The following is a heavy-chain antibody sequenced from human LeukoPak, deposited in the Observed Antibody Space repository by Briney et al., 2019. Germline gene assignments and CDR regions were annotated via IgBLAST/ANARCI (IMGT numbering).Heavy chain of an antibody. CDR1: GYTFTSYD. Sequence: GASVKVSCKASGYTFTSYDINWVRQAPGQGLEWMGWMNPNSGTAGYAHNFQGRVTITGDTSMSTAYMELSSLRSEDTAVYYCARVISGFWTGYYDPFDIWGQGTMVTVSS. D-gene: IGHD3/OR15-3a*01. V-gene: IGHV1-8*03. CDR3: ARVISGFWTGYYDPFDI. CDR2: MNPNSGTA. J-gene: IGHJ3*02.